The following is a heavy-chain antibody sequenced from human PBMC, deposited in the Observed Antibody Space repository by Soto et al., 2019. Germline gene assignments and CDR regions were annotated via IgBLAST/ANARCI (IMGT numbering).Heavy chain of an antibody. J-gene: IGHJ6*02. CDR1: GYSFTTYG. V-gene: IGHV1-18*01. CDR3: AREGSRPYYYYGMDV. Sequence: QVQLVQSGAEVKKPGASVKVSCKASGYSFTTYGISWVRQAPGQGLEWMGWISTYNGDTDYAQNLQGRVTMTTDTSTSTAYMELRRLRSDDTGVYYCAREGSRPYYYYGMDVGSQGPTVTVSS. D-gene: IGHD2-15*01. CDR2: ISTYNGDT.